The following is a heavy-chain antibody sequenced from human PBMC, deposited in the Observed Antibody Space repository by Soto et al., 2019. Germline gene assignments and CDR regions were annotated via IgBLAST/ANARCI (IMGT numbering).Heavy chain of an antibody. CDR1: GGSVRRGNYY. V-gene: IGHV4-31*03. CDR3: ARADYATGSYYPDY. J-gene: IGHJ4*02. Sequence: QVQLQESGPGLVKPSQTLSLTCTVSGGSVRRGNYYWSWIRQFPGKGLEWIGYISNSGRTHYNPSLMSRITILVDTSKNQFFLELRSVPAAATALYYCARADYATGSYYPDYWGQGTLVTVSS. D-gene: IGHD3-10*01. CDR2: ISNSGRT.